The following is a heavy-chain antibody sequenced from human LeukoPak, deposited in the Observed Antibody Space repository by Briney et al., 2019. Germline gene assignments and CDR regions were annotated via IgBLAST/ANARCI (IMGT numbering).Heavy chain of an antibody. D-gene: IGHD1-26*01. Sequence: SETLSLTCTVSGYSISSGYYWGWIRQPPGKGLEWIGSIYHSGSTYYNPSLKSRVTISVDTSKNQFSLKLASLTAADTAVYYCARRPIVGSTGFYFDPWGPGTLATVSS. CDR1: GYSISSGYY. V-gene: IGHV4-38-2*02. CDR2: IYHSGST. J-gene: IGHJ5*02. CDR3: ARRPIVGSTGFYFDP.